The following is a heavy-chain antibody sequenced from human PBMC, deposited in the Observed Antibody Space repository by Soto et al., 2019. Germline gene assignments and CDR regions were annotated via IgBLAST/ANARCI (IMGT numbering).Heavy chain of an antibody. J-gene: IGHJ6*02. D-gene: IGHD6-19*01. V-gene: IGHV3-30*03. Sequence: QVQLVESGGGVVQAGGSLGLSCTASGFTFSTYGMHWVRQAPGKGPEWVAVMSHDGSHKAFLDSVKGRFINSRDNSKNTLYLQMNSLRPDDTAVYSCARLPRSGWDHYYYGMDVWGQGTTVIVSS. CDR2: MSHDGSHK. CDR3: ARLPRSGWDHYYYGMDV. CDR1: GFTFSTYG.